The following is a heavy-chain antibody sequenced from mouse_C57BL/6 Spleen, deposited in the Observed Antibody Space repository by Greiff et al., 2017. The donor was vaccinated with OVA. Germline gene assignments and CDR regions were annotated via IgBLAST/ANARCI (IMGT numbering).Heavy chain of an antibody. CDR1: GYTFTSYW. Sequence: VQLQQSGAELVRPGSSVKLSCKASGYTFTSYWMDWVKQRPGQGLEWIGNIYPSDSETHYNQKFKDKATLTVDKSSSTAYMQLSSLTSEDSAVYYCARGEGNPFAYWGQGTLVTVSA. J-gene: IGHJ3*01. CDR2: IYPSDSET. CDR3: ARGEGNPFAY. D-gene: IGHD2-1*01. V-gene: IGHV1-61*01.